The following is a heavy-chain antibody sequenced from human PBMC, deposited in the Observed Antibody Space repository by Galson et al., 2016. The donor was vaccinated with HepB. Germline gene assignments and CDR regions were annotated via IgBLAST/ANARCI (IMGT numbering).Heavy chain of an antibody. D-gene: IGHD3-22*01. Sequence: SETLSLTCTVSGGSISSSSYYWGWIRQPPGKGLEWIGSIYYSGTTYYNPSLKSRVTISVDTSKNQFSLKLSPVTAADTAVYYCARQYYYDSSAIDYWGQGTLVTVSS. CDR3: ARQYYYDSSAIDY. J-gene: IGHJ4*02. CDR2: IYYSGTT. CDR1: GGSISSSSYY. V-gene: IGHV4-39*01.